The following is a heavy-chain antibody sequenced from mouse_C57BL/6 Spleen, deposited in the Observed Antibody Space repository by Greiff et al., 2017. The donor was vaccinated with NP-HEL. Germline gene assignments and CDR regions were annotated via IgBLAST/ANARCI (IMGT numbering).Heavy chain of an antibody. Sequence: QVQLQQPGAELVRPGSSVKLSCKASGYTFTSYWMDWVKQRPGQGLEWIGNIYPSDSETHYNQKFKDKATLTVDKSSSTAYMQLSSLTSEDSAVYYCARNYDYDGGYAMDDWGQGTSVTVAS. D-gene: IGHD2-4*01. CDR1: GYTFTSYW. CDR2: IYPSDSET. J-gene: IGHJ4*01. CDR3: ARNYDYDGGYAMDD. V-gene: IGHV1-61*01.